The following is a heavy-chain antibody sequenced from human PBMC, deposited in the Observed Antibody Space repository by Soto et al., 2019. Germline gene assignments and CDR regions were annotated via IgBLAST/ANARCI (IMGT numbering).Heavy chain of an antibody. Sequence: GESLKISCKGSGYSFTSYWIGWVRQMPGKGLEWMGIIYPGDSDTRYSPSFQGQVTISADKSISTAYLQWSSLKASDTAMYYCARCRVASIVVYAFDIWGQGTMVTVSS. CDR1: GYSFTSYW. J-gene: IGHJ3*02. V-gene: IGHV5-51*01. D-gene: IGHD1-26*01. CDR3: ARCRVASIVVYAFDI. CDR2: IYPGDSDT.